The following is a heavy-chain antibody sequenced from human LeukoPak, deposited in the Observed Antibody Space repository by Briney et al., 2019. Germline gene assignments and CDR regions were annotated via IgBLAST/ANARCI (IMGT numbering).Heavy chain of an antibody. J-gene: IGHJ4*02. V-gene: IGHV4-4*02. CDR1: SGSVSSSNW. Sequence: SGTLSLTCAVSSGSVSSSNWLNWVRQPPGKGLEWIGEIYHSGNTNYNQSLKSRVTISVDKSRKKFSLKLSSVTAADTAVYFCAGGARHYDTTGYYWYFDSWGQGALVTVSS. CDR2: IYHSGNT. CDR3: AGGARHYDTTGYYWYFDS. D-gene: IGHD3-22*01.